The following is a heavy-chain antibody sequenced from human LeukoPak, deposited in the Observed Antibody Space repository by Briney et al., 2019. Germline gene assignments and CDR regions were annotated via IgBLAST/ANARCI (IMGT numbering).Heavy chain of an antibody. CDR2: MNPNSGKT. Sequence: GASVKVSCKASGYTFTSYDINWVRQATGQGLEWMGWMNPNSGKTGYAQKFQGRVTMTRNTSISTAYMELSSLRSEDTAVYYCARGSGLRFLEWLPRYYYYYYGMDVWGQGTTVTVSS. CDR3: ARGSGLRFLEWLPRYYYYYYGMDV. J-gene: IGHJ6*02. D-gene: IGHD3-3*01. V-gene: IGHV1-8*01. CDR1: GYTFTSYD.